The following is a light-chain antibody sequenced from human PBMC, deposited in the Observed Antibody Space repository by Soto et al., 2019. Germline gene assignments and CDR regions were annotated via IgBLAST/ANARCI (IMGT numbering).Light chain of an antibody. J-gene: IGKJ4*01. CDR1: QSVSSY. CDR3: QHRSNWLT. CDR2: DAS. V-gene: IGKV3-11*01. Sequence: EIVLTQSPATLSLSPGERATLSCRASQSVSSYLAWYHQQPGQAPRLLLYDASNRATGIPARFSGSGSRTDSPPTISSLEPEDFAVYYCQHRSNWLTFGGGTKVEIK.